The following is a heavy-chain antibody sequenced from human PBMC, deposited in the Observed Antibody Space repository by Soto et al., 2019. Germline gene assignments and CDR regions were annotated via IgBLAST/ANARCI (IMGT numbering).Heavy chain of an antibody. CDR3: ARKVLGSTSRPDWWYFDL. CDR2: ISGGGDRT. CDR1: GFTFINYA. Sequence: EVQLLESGGGLVQPGGSLRLSCVGSGFTFINYAMNWVRQTPGKGLEWVSGISGGGDRTFDADSVKGRFTISRDNSKNTVNLKMNSLRADDTAVYYCARKVLGSTSRPDWWYFDLWGRGTRVTVSS. V-gene: IGHV3-23*01. J-gene: IGHJ2*01. D-gene: IGHD2-2*01.